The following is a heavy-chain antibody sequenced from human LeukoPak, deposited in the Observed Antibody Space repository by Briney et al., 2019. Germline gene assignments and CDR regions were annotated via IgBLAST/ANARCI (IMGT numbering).Heavy chain of an antibody. Sequence: GASVKVSCKASGYTFTGYYMHWVRQAPGQVLEWMGWINPNSGGTNYAQKFQGRVTMTRDTSISTAYMELSRLRSDDTAVYYCARDRKWLSNWFDPWGQGTLVTVSS. CDR1: GYTFTGYY. D-gene: IGHD6-19*01. V-gene: IGHV1-2*02. CDR3: ARDRKWLSNWFDP. J-gene: IGHJ5*02. CDR2: INPNSGGT.